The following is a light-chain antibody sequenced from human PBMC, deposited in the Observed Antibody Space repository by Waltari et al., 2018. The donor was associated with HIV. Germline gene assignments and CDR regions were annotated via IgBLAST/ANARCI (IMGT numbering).Light chain of an antibody. Sequence: DVVMTQSPDALAGSLGDGGSLHSKPRQSILSNPNKKNYLTWYQQRPGQPPKLLVYWASSRESGVPARFSGSGSGTDFTLTISNLQAEDAAIYYCQQYYRTPPAFGQGTKVEI. V-gene: IGKV4-1*01. CDR3: QQYYRTPPA. J-gene: IGKJ1*01. CDR1: QSILSNPNKKNY. CDR2: WAS.